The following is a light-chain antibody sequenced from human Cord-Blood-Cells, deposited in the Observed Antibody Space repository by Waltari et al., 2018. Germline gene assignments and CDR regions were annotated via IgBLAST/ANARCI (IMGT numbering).Light chain of an antibody. J-gene: IGLJ3*02. CDR1: SSDVGSYNL. CDR3: CSYAGSSTWV. V-gene: IGLV2-23*01. Sequence: QSALTQPASVSGSPGQSITISCTGTSSDVGSYNLVSWYQQHPGKAPKLMIYEGSKLPSGVSNRCSGSKSGNTASLTMSGLQAEDEADYYCCSYAGSSTWVFGGGTKLTVL. CDR2: EGS.